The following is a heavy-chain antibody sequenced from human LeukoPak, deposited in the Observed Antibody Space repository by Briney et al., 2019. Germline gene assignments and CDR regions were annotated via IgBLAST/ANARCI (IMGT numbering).Heavy chain of an antibody. Sequence: GGSLRLSCAASGFTFSNAWMSGVRQAPGKGLEWVSYISSSGSTIYYADSVKGRFTISRDNAKNSLYLQMNSLRAEDTAVYYCAELGITMIGGVWGKGTTVTISS. CDR3: AELGITMIGGV. CDR2: ISSSGSTI. V-gene: IGHV3-11*04. D-gene: IGHD3-10*02. CDR1: GFTFSNAW. J-gene: IGHJ6*04.